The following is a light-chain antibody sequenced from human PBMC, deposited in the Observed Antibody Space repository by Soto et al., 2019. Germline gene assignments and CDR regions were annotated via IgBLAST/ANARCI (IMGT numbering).Light chain of an antibody. CDR3: LQVSSFPRT. J-gene: IGKJ1*01. CDR2: TAS. CDR1: RGIGDR. V-gene: IGKV1-12*01. Sequence: DIQMTQSPSSLSAVVRDRVTITCRASRGIGDRLAWFQQKPGKAPQFLIQTASNLQSGVPSRFSGSGSGTEFILSINSLQPEDIATYYCLQVSSFPRTFGQGTKVEIK.